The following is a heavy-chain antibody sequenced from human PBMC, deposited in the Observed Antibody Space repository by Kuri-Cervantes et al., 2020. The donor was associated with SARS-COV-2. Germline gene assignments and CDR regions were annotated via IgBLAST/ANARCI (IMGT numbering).Heavy chain of an antibody. CDR2: VKTNSGNT. V-gene: IGHV1-8*01. CDR3: ARSVYYDSSGYYEGMDY. CDR1: ETTFPNYD. D-gene: IGHD3-22*01. Sequence: ASVKVSCKAPETTFPNYDINWVRQATGQGLEWMGMVKTNSGNTLYAQFFQGRVTITRNTSISTAYMELSSLRSEDTAVYYCARSVYYDSSGYYEGMDYWGQGTLVTVSS. J-gene: IGHJ4*02.